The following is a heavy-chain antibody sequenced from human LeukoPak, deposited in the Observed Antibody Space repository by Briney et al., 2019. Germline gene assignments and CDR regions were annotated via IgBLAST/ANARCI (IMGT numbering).Heavy chain of an antibody. J-gene: IGHJ4*02. D-gene: IGHD6-13*01. CDR3: AKDRIAAAGTVDY. CDR2: ISGSGDTT. V-gene: IGHV3-23*01. CDR1: GFTFSSYA. Sequence: QTGGSLRLSCAASGFTFSSYAMTWVRQAPGKGLEWVSAISGSGDTTYYADSVKGRFTISRDNSKNTLYLQMNSLRAEDTAIYYCAKDRIAAAGTVDYWGQGTLVTVSS.